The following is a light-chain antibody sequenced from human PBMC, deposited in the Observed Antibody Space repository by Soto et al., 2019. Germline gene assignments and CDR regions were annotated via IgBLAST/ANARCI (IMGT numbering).Light chain of an antibody. Sequence: QSVLTQAPSASGTPGQRVTITCSGSRSNIGKNTVSWYQQLPGTAPKLLIYDNTKRPSEIRDRFSGSRSGTSATLGITGLQTGDEADYYCATWDNSLSAFVFGGGTKLTVL. V-gene: IGLV1-51*01. CDR1: RSNIGKNT. CDR3: ATWDNSLSAFV. J-gene: IGLJ3*02. CDR2: DNT.